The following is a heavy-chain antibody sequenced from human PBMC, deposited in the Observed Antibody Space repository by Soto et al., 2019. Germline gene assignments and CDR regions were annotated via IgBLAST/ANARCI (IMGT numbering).Heavy chain of an antibody. V-gene: IGHV1-24*01. J-gene: IGHJ6*02. CDR2: FDPEDAET. CDR3: TTSLELPLGTDV. CDR1: GYTLTELS. Sequence: ASVKVSCKVSGYTLTELSMYWVRQAPGKGLEWMGSFDPEDAETIYTQTYQGRLTLTWDTSTDTSQMELRRLISEDKAVYYFTTSLELPLGTDVGDQGTTVTVS. D-gene: IGHD1-7*01.